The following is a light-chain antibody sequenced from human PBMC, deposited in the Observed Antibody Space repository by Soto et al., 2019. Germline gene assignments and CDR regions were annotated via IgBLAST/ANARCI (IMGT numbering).Light chain of an antibody. CDR2: EVS. CDR1: SXDIGGYNY. Sequence: QSALTQPASVSGSPGQSITISCTGTSXDIGGYNYVSWYQQHPGKAPKLMIYEVSDRPSGVSTRFSGAKSGNTASLTISGLQAEDEAYYYCSSYTTTTTQVVFGGGTKGTVL. V-gene: IGLV2-14*01. J-gene: IGLJ2*01. CDR3: SSYTTTTTQVV.